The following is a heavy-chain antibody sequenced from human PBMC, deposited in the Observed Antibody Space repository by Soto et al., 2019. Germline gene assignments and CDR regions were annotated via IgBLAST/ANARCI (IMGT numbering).Heavy chain of an antibody. V-gene: IGHV2-70*01. CDR1: GFSLSTSGMC. CDR2: IDWDDDK. Sequence: ESGPTLVNPTQTLTLTCTFSGFSLSTSGMCVSWIRQPPGKALEWLALIDWDDDKYYSTSLKTRLTISKDTSKNQVVLTMTNMDPVDTATYYCARSSGWYGYYYYGMDVWGQGTTVTVSS. D-gene: IGHD6-19*01. J-gene: IGHJ6*02. CDR3: ARSSGWYGYYYYGMDV.